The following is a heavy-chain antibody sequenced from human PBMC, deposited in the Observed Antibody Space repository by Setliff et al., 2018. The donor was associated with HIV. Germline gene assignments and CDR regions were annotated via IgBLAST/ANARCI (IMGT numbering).Heavy chain of an antibody. CDR1: GHTFISYH. Sequence: ASVKVSCKAPGHTFISYHIHWVRQAPGQGLEWMGIINTSGDNKDYAQKFQGRLTMTKDTSTSTVYMQLSSLRSEDTAVYYCVKDRGRGNWLDPWGQGTLVTVSS. D-gene: IGHD3-16*01. CDR2: INTSGDNK. V-gene: IGHV1-46*01. CDR3: VKDRGRGNWLDP. J-gene: IGHJ5*02.